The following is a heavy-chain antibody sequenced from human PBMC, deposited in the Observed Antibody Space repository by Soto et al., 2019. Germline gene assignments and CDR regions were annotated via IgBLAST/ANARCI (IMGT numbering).Heavy chain of an antibody. D-gene: IGHD3-22*01. V-gene: IGHV2-26*01. Sequence: QVTLKESGPVLVKPTETLTLTCTVSGFSLSNARMGVSWIRQPPGKALEWLAHIFSNDEKSYSTSLKSRLTISKDTSKRQVVLTMTNMDPVDTAPYYCARTSDSSGYYQADFDYWGQGTLVTVSS. CDR1: GFSLSNARMG. J-gene: IGHJ4*02. CDR3: ARTSDSSGYYQADFDY. CDR2: IFSNDEK.